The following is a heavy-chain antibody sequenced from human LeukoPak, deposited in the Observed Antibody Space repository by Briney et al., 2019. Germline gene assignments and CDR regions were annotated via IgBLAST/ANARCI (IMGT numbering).Heavy chain of an antibody. V-gene: IGHV4-34*01. CDR3: ARVRRGKKGDGMDV. CDR2: INHSGST. J-gene: IGHJ6*02. Sequence: SETLSLTCAVYGGSFSGYYWSWIRQPPGKGLEWIGEINHSGSTNYNPSLKSRVTISVDTSKNQFSLKLSSVTAADTAVYYCARVRRGKKGDGMDVWGQGTTVTVSS. D-gene: IGHD1-26*01. CDR1: GGSFSGYY.